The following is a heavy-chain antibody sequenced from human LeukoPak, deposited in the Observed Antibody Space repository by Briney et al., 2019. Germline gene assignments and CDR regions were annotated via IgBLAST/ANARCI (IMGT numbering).Heavy chain of an antibody. V-gene: IGHV4-59*08. Sequence: SETLSLTCTVSGGSISSYYWSWIRRPPGKGLEWIGYIYYSGSTNYNPSLKSRVTISVDTSKNQFSLKLSSVTAADTAVYYCARAGNYGDFDYWGQGTLVTVSS. CDR1: GGSISSYY. CDR2: IYYSGST. CDR3: ARAGNYGDFDY. D-gene: IGHD4-17*01. J-gene: IGHJ4*02.